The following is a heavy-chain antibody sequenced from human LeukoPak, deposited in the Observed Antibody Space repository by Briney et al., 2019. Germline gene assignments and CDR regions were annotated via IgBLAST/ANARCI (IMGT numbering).Heavy chain of an antibody. J-gene: IGHJ6*03. D-gene: IGHD4-17*01. CDR1: GYSFSTYW. CDR3: ARHRGDYYYYMDV. V-gene: IGHV5-51*01. CDR2: IYPGDSNT. Sequence: GESLKISCQGSGYSFSTYWITWVRQVPGKGLEWMGIIYPGDSNTRYSPSFQGQVTISADKSISTAYLQWRSLKASDTAMYYCARHRGDYYYYMDVWGKGTTVTVSS.